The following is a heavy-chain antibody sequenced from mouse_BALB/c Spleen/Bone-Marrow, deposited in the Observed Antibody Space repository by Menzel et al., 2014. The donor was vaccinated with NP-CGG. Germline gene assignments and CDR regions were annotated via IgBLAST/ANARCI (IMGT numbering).Heavy chain of an antibody. V-gene: IGHV5-6-5*01. CDR2: ISSGGST. CDR3: AREEYGQKVYALGS. CDR1: GFTFSSYA. Sequence: DGQLVESGGRLVKPGGSLKLSCAVSGFTFSSYAMSWVRQTPEKRLEWVASISSGGSTYYPDSVKVRCTISRDNARNHLYLQMSSLRSEDTAMYYCAREEYGQKVYALGSWGQGTTVAIYS. J-gene: IGHJ4*01. D-gene: IGHD2-10*02.